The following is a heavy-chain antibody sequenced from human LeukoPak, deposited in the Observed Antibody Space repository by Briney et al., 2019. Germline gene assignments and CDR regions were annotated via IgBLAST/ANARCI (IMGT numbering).Heavy chain of an antibody. CDR3: ARLVTDYGDSHYFDS. J-gene: IGHJ4*02. V-gene: IGHV4-59*08. CDR2: IYYSGSS. D-gene: IGHD4-17*01. CDR1: GASISSDS. Sequence: SETLSLTCTVSGASISSDSWNWIRQSPGKGLEWIGYIYYSGSSKNNPSLKSRLTISIDTSRNQFSLKLTSVTPADTAVYFCARLVTDYGDSHYFDSWGQGALVTVPS.